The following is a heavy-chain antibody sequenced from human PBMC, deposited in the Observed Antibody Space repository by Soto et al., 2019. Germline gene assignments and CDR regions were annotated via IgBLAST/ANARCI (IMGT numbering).Heavy chain of an antibody. CDR2: IHSNGSP. CDR1: GGSISGYY. J-gene: IGHJ4*02. V-gene: IGHV4-4*09. D-gene: IGHD2-21*02. Sequence: QVHLQESGPGLVKPSETLSLTCSVSGGSISGYYWAWIRQPPGKGLEFIGDIHSNGSPHYNPSLGSRVSMSVDTSKNQFSLKLNSVTAADTAAYYCSRLLYGDHLGHWGQGTLVTVSS. CDR3: SRLLYGDHLGH.